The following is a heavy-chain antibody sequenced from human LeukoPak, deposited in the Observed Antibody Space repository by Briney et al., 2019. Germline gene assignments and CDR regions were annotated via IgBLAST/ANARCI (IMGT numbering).Heavy chain of an antibody. CDR2: IYHSGST. D-gene: IGHD3-10*01. J-gene: IGHJ4*02. CDR3: ARDSYYGSGSYYNVVGPFDY. CDR1: GYSISSGYY. V-gene: IGHV4-38-2*02. Sequence: PSETLSLTCTVSGYSISSGYYWGWIRQPPGKGLEWIGSIYHSGSTYYNPSLKSRVTISVDTSKNQFSLKLSSVTAADTAVYYCARDSYYGSGSYYNVVGPFDYWGQGTLVTVSS.